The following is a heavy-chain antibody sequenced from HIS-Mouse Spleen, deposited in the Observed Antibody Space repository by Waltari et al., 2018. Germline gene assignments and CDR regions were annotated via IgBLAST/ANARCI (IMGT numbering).Heavy chain of an antibody. J-gene: IGHJ4*02. CDR3: ARRRGWFDY. Sequence: QLQLQESGPGLVKPSETLSLTCTVSGGSISSSSYYWGGIRQPPGKGREWIGSISYSGRTYYNPSLKSRVTISVDTSKNQFSLKLSSVTAADTAVYYCARRRGWFDYWGQGTLVTVSS. V-gene: IGHV4-39*01. CDR2: ISYSGRT. CDR1: GGSISSSSYY. D-gene: IGHD6-19*01.